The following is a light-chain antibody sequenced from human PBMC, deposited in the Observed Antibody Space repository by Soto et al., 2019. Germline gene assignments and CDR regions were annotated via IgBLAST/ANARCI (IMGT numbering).Light chain of an antibody. J-gene: IGKJ4*01. V-gene: IGKV1-39*01. CDR1: QTIDTF. CDR2: GAS. CDR3: QQSYNPPLT. Sequence: DIRMTQSPPSLSASVGDRVTITCRASQTIDTFPNLYHQKPRKAPKLLIFGASSLHSGVPSRFSGGGSGTEFTLTINGLHTEDFATYYFQQSYNPPLTFGEGTNVEIK.